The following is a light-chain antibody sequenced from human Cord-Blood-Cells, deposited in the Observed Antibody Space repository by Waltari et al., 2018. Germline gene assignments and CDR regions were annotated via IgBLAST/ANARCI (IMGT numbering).Light chain of an antibody. J-gene: IGLJ3*02. CDR1: SSNIGSNT. V-gene: IGLV1-44*01. CDR2: SNK. CDR3: AAWDDSLNGWV. Sequence: QSVLTQPPSASGTPGQRVTISCSGSSSNIGSNTVNWYQQLPGTAPKLLIYSNKQRPSGVPYRFSGSKSGTSASLAISGLQSEEEADYYCAAWDDSLNGWVFGGGTKLTVL.